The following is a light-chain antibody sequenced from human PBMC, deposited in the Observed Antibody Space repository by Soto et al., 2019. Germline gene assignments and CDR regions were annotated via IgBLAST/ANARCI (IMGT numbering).Light chain of an antibody. J-gene: IGKJ3*01. CDR3: QQSYGAPLFT. V-gene: IGKV1-39*01. CDR2: GAF. CDR1: QNIRSY. Sequence: DIQMTQSPSSLSASVGDRVTITCRASQNIRSYLNWYQHKPGQAPRLLIYGAFSLQSGVPSRFSGGGSGTDFTLTISSLQPEDFATYYCQQSYGAPLFTFGPGTKV.